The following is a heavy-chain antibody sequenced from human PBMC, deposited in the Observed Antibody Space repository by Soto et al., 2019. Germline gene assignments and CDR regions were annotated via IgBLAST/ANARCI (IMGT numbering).Heavy chain of an antibody. CDR1: GDSITDYY. J-gene: IGHJ4*02. Sequence: SETLSLTCTVSGDSITDYYWSWIRQAPGKGLEWIGFIYHSGNTNYKSSLKGRVTMSMDTSKSQFFLKLTSVTAADTAVYYCARDLGIRSSGPFDYWGQGALVTVSS. CDR3: ARDLGIRSSGPFDY. V-gene: IGHV4-59*01. CDR2: IYHSGNT. D-gene: IGHD1-20*01.